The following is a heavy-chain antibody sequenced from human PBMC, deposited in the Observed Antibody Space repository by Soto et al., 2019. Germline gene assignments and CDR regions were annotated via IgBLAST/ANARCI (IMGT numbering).Heavy chain of an antibody. CDR3: ARHYFIMVYATPFDY. CDR2: IYYSGST. Sequence: TSETLSLTCTVSGGSISSSSYYWGWIRQPPGKGLEWIGSIYYSGSTYYNPSLKSRVTISVDTSKNQFSLKLSSVTAADTAVYYCARHYFIMVYATPFDYWGQGTLVTVSS. J-gene: IGHJ4*02. CDR1: GGSISSSSYY. V-gene: IGHV4-39*01. D-gene: IGHD2-8*01.